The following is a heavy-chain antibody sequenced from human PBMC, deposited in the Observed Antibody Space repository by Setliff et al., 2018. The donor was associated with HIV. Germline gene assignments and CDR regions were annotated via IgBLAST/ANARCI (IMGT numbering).Heavy chain of an antibody. CDR1: GYSISSGYY. Sequence: SETLSLTCTVSGYSISSGYYWGWIRQPPGKGLEWIGSIYHSESTYYNPSLKSRVTISVDTSKNQSPLKLSSVTAADTAVYYCARVRRDGNSCDDWGQGTLVTVSS. J-gene: IGHJ4*02. CDR2: IYHSEST. V-gene: IGHV4-38-2*02. CDR3: ARVRRDGNSCDD. D-gene: IGHD4-4*01.